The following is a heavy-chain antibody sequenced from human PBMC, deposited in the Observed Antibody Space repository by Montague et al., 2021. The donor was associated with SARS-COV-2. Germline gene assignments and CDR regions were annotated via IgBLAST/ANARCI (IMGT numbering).Heavy chain of an antibody. CDR1: GGSFSGHY. D-gene: IGHD6-19*01. J-gene: IGHJ3*02. Sequence: SETLPLTCAVYGGSFSGHYWSWIRQPPGKGLEWIGYIYYSGSTNXNPSLKSRVTISVDTSKNQFSLKLSSVTAADTAVYYCARGSGWMGNAFDIWGQGTMVTVPS. CDR3: ARGSGWMGNAFDI. CDR2: IYYSGST. V-gene: IGHV4-59*11.